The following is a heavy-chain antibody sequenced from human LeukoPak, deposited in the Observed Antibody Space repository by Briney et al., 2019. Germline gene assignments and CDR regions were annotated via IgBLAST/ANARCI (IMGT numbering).Heavy chain of an antibody. CDR2: INPNRGGT. J-gene: IGHJ5*02. V-gene: IGHV1-2*02. Sequence: ASVKVSCKASGYTFTVYYMHWVRQAPGQGLEWMGWINPNRGGTTYAQKFQGRVTMTRDTSISTAYMELSRLRSDDTAVYYCASSMVRGGGWFAPWGQGTLVTVSS. CDR1: GYTFTVYY. D-gene: IGHD3-10*01. CDR3: ASSMVRGGGWFAP.